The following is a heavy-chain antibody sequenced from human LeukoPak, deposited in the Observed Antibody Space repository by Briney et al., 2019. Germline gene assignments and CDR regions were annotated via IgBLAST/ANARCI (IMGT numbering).Heavy chain of an antibody. V-gene: IGHV1-18*01. D-gene: IGHD6-19*01. Sequence: ASVKVSCKASGYTFTSYGISWVRQAPGQGLEWMGWISAYNGNTNYAQKLQGRVTMTTDTSTSTAYMELRSLRSDDTAVYYCAREEGSGWYGGGPWYYFDYWGQGTLVTVSS. CDR3: AREEGSGWYGGGPWYYFDY. CDR2: ISAYNGNT. J-gene: IGHJ4*02. CDR1: GYTFTSYG.